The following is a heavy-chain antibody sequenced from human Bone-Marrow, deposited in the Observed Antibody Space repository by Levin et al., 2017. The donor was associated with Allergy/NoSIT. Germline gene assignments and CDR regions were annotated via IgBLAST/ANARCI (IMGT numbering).Heavy chain of an antibody. V-gene: IGHV3-48*02. CDR2: ISTTSSTI. D-gene: IGHD3-9*01. CDR3: ARDHITIFSLYFDY. CDR1: GFTFSSHS. Sequence: GESLKISCAASGFTFSSHSMNWVRQAPGEGLEWVSYISTTSSTIYYADSVKGRFTISRDNAKNSLYLQMNSLRDEDTAVYYCARDHITIFSLYFDYWGPGTLVTVSS. J-gene: IGHJ4*02.